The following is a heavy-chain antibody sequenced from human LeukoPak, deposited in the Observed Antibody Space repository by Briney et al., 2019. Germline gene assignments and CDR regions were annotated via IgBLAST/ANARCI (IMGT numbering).Heavy chain of an antibody. CDR1: GFTFSSYA. J-gene: IGHJ4*02. Sequence: GGSLRLSCAASGFTFSSYAMSWVRQAPGKGLEWVSAISGSGGSTYYADSVKGRFTISRDNSKNALYLQMNSLRAEDTAVYYCAKDSPYSSSSWFYFDYWGQGTLVTVSS. V-gene: IGHV3-23*01. CDR3: AKDSPYSSSSWFYFDY. D-gene: IGHD6-13*01. CDR2: ISGSGGST.